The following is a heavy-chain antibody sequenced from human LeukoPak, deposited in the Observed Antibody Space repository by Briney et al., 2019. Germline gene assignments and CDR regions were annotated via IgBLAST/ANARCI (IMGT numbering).Heavy chain of an antibody. CDR1: GYTFTSYG. J-gene: IGHJ5*02. V-gene: IGHV1-46*01. Sequence: ASVKVSCKASGYTFTSYGISWVRQAPGQGLEWMGIINPSGGSTSYAQKFQGRVTMTRDMSTSTVYMELSSLRSEDTAVYYCARDPSGWYEDWFDPWGQGTLVTVSS. D-gene: IGHD6-19*01. CDR2: INPSGGST. CDR3: ARDPSGWYEDWFDP.